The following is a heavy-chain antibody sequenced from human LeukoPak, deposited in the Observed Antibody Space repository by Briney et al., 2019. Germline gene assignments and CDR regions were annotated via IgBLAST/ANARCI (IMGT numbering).Heavy chain of an antibody. CDR3: ANSLGYYFDY. Sequence: GASVKVSCKASGYTFIVCYIHWVRQAPGQGLEWMGWINPHSGGTNYAQKFQGRVTMTRDTSISTAYMELSRLRSDDTAVYHCANSLGYYFDYWGQGTLVTVSS. D-gene: IGHD5-18*01. CDR2: INPHSGGT. V-gene: IGHV1-2*02. J-gene: IGHJ4*02. CDR1: GYTFIVCY.